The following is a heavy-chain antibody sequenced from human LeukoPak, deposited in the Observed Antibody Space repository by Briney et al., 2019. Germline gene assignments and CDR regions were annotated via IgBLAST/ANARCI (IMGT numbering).Heavy chain of an antibody. Sequence: GGALRLSCAASGFTFSSYWMTWVCQAPGKGLEWVANINHNGDELNYVDSVEDRFTISRDNAKNSLYLHMTSLRAEDTAVYYCARELRTFDSWGQGTLVTVSS. CDR3: ARELRTFDS. V-gene: IGHV3-7*01. D-gene: IGHD2-21*01. CDR1: GFTFSSYW. CDR2: INHNGDEL. J-gene: IGHJ4*02.